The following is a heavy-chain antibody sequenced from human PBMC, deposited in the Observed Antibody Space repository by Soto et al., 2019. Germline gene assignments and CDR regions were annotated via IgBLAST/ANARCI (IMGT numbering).Heavy chain of an antibody. CDR3: ARAPITIFGVVSAAFDV. CDR1: GYSIISSYY. Sequence: PPETLSLTCAVSGYSIISSYYWGWIRQPPGKGLEWIGSIYHSGSTYYNPSLKSRVTISVDTSKNQFFLKLSSVTAADTAVYYCARAPITIFGVVSAAFDVWGQGTMVT. CDR2: IYHSGST. D-gene: IGHD3-3*01. V-gene: IGHV4-38-2*01. J-gene: IGHJ3*01.